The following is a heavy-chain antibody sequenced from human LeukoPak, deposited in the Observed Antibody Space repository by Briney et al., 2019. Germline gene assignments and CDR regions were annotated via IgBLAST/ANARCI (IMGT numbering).Heavy chain of an antibody. V-gene: IGHV1-2*02. CDR1: EYTFINYY. CDR2: INPNSGGT. D-gene: IGHD3-3*01. J-gene: IGHJ4*02. Sequence: ASVKVSCKASEYTFINYYVHWVRQAPGQGLEWMGWINPNSGGTNYAQKFQGRVIVTRDTSINTVYMELGRLGSDDTALYYCAKASGYPPGRYFDFWGQGTLVTVSS. CDR3: AKASGYPPGRYFDF.